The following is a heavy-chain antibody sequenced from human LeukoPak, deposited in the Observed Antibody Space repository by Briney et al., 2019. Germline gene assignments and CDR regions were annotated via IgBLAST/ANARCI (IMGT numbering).Heavy chain of an antibody. CDR3: AKDSGSYYAEYSQH. D-gene: IGHD1-26*01. V-gene: IGHV3-9*01. CDR2: ISWNSGSI. Sequence: PGRSLRLSCAASGFTFDDYAVHWVRQAPGKGLEWVSGISWNSGSIGYADSVKGRFTISRDNAKNSLYLQMNSLGAEDTALYYCAKDSGSYYAEYSQHWGQGTLVPVSS. CDR1: GFTFDDYA. J-gene: IGHJ1*01.